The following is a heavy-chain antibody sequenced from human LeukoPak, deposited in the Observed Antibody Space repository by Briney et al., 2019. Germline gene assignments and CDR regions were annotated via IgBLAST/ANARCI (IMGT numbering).Heavy chain of an antibody. CDR2: IYYSGST. Sequence: SETLSPTCTVSGGSISSSSYYWGWIRQPPGKGLEWIGSIYYSGSTYYNPSLKSRVTISVDTSKNQFSLKLSSVTAADTAVYYCARLSDSGIAAAHFQHWGQGTLVTVSS. CDR1: GGSISSSSYY. V-gene: IGHV4-39*01. J-gene: IGHJ1*01. D-gene: IGHD6-13*01. CDR3: ARLSDSGIAAAHFQH.